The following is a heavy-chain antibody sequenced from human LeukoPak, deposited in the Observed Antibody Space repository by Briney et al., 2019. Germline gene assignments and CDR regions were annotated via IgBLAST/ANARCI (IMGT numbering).Heavy chain of an antibody. J-gene: IGHJ6*03. V-gene: IGHV4-34*01. CDR3: ARVREVYFGDSSGYLITGGYYYYYMDV. CDR2: INHSGST. D-gene: IGHD3-22*01. CDR1: GGSFSGYY. Sequence: SETLSLTCAVYGGSFSGYYWSWIRQPPGKGLEWIGEINHSGSTNYNPSLKSRVTISVDTSKNQFSLKLSSVTAADTAVYYCARVREVYFGDSSGYLITGGYYYYYMDVWGKGTTVTISS.